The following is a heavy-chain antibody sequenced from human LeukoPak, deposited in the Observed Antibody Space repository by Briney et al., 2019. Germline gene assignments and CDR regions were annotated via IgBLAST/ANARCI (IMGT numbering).Heavy chain of an antibody. CDR3: ARVPNYGDMRGSFDY. D-gene: IGHD4-17*01. CDR2: IYYSGST. CDR1: GGSISSYY. V-gene: IGHV4-59*01. Sequence: SETLSLTCTVSGGSISSYYWSWIRQPPGKGLEWIGYIYYSGSTNYNPSLKSRVTISVDTSKNQFSLKLSSVTAADTAVYYCARVPNYGDMRGSFDYWGQGTLVTVSS. J-gene: IGHJ4*02.